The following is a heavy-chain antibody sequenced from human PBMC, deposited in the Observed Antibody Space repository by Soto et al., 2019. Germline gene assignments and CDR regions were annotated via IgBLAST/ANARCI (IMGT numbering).Heavy chain of an antibody. CDR3: AKDGSHNFDY. CDR1: GFTFSHYA. J-gene: IGHJ4*02. CDR2: MSYDGSNE. Sequence: QVQLVESGGGVVQPGRSLRLSCAASGFTFSHYAMHWFRQAPGKGLEWVALMSYDGSNEYYADSVKGRFTISRDNSKNTLYLQMNILRAEDTAVYYCAKDGSHNFDYWGQGTLVTVSS. D-gene: IGHD1-26*01. V-gene: IGHV3-30*18.